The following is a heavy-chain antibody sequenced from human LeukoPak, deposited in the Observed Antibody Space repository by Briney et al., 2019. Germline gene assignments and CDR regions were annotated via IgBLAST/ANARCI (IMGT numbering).Heavy chain of an antibody. Sequence: GGSLRLSCVASGFTFSSYWMSWVRQAPGKGLEWVANIKQDGSEKYYVDSVKGRFTISRDNAKNTLYLQMNSLRADDTAVYYCARTEVDYYDSSGYSSPLGYWGQGTLVTVSS. D-gene: IGHD3-22*01. V-gene: IGHV3-7*01. CDR1: GFTFSSYW. CDR2: IKQDGSEK. CDR3: ARTEVDYYDSSGYSSPLGY. J-gene: IGHJ4*02.